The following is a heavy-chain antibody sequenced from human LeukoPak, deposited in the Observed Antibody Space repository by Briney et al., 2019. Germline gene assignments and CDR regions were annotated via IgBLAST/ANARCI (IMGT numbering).Heavy chain of an antibody. CDR2: MSTSDSPI. D-gene: IGHD6-13*01. CDR1: GFTFSDYY. Sequence: GGSLRLSCAASGFTFSDYYMSWIRQAPGKGLEWVSYMSTSDSPIYYTDSVKGRFTISRDNAKNSLYLQMNSLRASDTAVYYCARTPSIVGYTSRELGHWYFDLWGRGTPVTVSS. CDR3: ARTPSIVGYTSRELGHWYFDL. V-gene: IGHV3-11*04. J-gene: IGHJ2*01.